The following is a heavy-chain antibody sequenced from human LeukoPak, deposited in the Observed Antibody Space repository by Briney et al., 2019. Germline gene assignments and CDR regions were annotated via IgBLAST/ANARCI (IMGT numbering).Heavy chain of an antibody. V-gene: IGHV1-18*01. CDR2: ISAYDGDT. Sequence: GASVNVSCKASGYIFTSYGISWVRQAPGQGLEWMGWISAYDGDTNYAQKLQGRVTMTTDTSTRTAYMELRSLRSDDTAVYYCASGGTYPSNFDYWGQGTLVTVSS. J-gene: IGHJ4*02. D-gene: IGHD1-26*01. CDR1: GYIFTSYG. CDR3: ASGGTYPSNFDY.